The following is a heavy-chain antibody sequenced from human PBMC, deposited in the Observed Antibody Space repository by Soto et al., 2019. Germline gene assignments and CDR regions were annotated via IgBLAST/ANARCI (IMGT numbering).Heavy chain of an antibody. CDR2: INAGNGNT. J-gene: IGHJ4*02. CDR3: ARGLNVYYFDY. Sequence: SVKVSCKASGYALTNNGIHWVRQAPGQRLEWMGWINAGNGNTKYSQKFQGRVTITRDTSASTAYMELSSLRSEDTAVYYCARGLNVYYFDYWGQGTLVTVSS. V-gene: IGHV1-3*01. D-gene: IGHD3-16*01. CDR1: GYALTNNG.